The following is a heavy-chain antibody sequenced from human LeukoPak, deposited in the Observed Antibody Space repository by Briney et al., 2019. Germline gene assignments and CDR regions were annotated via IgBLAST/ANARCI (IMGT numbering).Heavy chain of an antibody. V-gene: IGHV4-38-2*02. CDR1: GFSTSSGHY. Sequence: SETLSLTCTVSGFSTSSGHYWGWTRRPPGKGLEWIARISHSGTTFYNPSLKSRVTISVDTSKNQFSLTVTSVTAADTAVYYCSRGQSISAVAVWGQGTLVTVSS. D-gene: IGHD6-13*01. CDR2: ISHSGTT. CDR3: SRGQSISAVAV. J-gene: IGHJ4*02.